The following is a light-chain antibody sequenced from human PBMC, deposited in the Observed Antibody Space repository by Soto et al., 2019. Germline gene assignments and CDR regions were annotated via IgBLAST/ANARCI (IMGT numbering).Light chain of an antibody. V-gene: IGKV3-15*01. CDR3: QQYNNWPPPLT. Sequence: EIVMTQSPATLSVSPGERATLSCRASQSVSSNLAWYQQKPGQAPRLLIYGASTRATGIPARFSGSGSGTWFTLHISSLQSEDFAVYDCQQYNNWPPPLTFGGGTKVEIK. CDR1: QSVSSN. CDR2: GAS. J-gene: IGKJ4*01.